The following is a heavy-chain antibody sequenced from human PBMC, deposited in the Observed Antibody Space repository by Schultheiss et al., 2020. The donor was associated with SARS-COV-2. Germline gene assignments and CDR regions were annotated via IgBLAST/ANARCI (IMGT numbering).Heavy chain of an antibody. CDR3: ARDGGWIQLDY. CDR1: GFTFSSYA. Sequence: GGSLRLSCAASGFTFSSYAMSWVRQAPGKGLEWVSAISGSGGSTYYADSVRGRFTISRDNAKNSLHLQMNSLRAEDTGVYYCARDGGWIQLDYWGQGTLVTVSS. CDR2: ISGSGGST. J-gene: IGHJ4*02. D-gene: IGHD5-18*01. V-gene: IGHV3-23*01.